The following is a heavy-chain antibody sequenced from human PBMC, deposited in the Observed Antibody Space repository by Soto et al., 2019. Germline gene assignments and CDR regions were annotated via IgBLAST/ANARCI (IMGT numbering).Heavy chain of an antibody. CDR1: GLTFSDYA. Sequence: GGSLRLSCAASGLTFSDYAMTWVRQAPGKGLEWVSTISGGSTNTYYADSVKGRFTISRDNSRNTVYLQMNSLRAEDTAVYYCAKVGPRGSYKFEYWGQGTLVTVSS. J-gene: IGHJ4*02. CDR2: ISGGSTNT. V-gene: IGHV3-23*01. D-gene: IGHD1-26*01. CDR3: AKVGPRGSYKFEY.